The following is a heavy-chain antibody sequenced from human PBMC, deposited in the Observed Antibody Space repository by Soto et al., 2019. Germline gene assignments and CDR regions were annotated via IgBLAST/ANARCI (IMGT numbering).Heavy chain of an antibody. CDR2: IYPSDSET. Sequence: GESLKISCKGSGYTFTNYWIGWVRQLPGAGLEWMGIIYPSDSETRYSPSFQGHVTISADKSISTAYLQWSSLKASDSAMYYCARHSLIVTPLYVIDVWGQGTTVTVSS. V-gene: IGHV5-51*01. D-gene: IGHD1-26*01. J-gene: IGHJ6*02. CDR1: GYTFTNYW. CDR3: ARHSLIVTPLYVIDV.